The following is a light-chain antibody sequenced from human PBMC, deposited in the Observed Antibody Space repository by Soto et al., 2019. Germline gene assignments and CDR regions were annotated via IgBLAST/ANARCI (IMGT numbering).Light chain of an antibody. J-gene: IGKJ1*01. Sequence: DIQMTQSPSTLSASIGDTVTITCRATQSLNNWLAWCQHKPETAPRLLIYDVSTLESGVPSRFSGSGSGTEFTLTINNLQPADFATYYCQQYTPNSPWAFGQGTKVEFK. CDR3: QQYTPNSPWA. CDR2: DVS. V-gene: IGKV1-5*01. CDR1: QSLNNW.